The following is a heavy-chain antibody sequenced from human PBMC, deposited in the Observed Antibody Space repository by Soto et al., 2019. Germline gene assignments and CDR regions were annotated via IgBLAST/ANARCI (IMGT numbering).Heavy chain of an antibody. J-gene: IGHJ6*02. CDR3: ARAKYSENYRYYYYGMDV. CDR1: GFTFSSYS. Sequence: LRLSCAASGFTFSSYSMNWVRQSPGKGLEWVSYISSTTNTIYYADSVKGRFTISRDNAKNSLYLQMNSLTDEDTAVYYCARAKYSENYRYYYYGMDVWGQGTTVTVS. V-gene: IGHV3-48*02. CDR2: ISSTTNTI. D-gene: IGHD1-26*01.